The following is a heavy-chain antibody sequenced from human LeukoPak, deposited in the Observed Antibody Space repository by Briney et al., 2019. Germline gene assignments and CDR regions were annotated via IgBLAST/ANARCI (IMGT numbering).Heavy chain of an antibody. D-gene: IGHD2-15*01. CDR1: GFTFSSYA. Sequence: GGSLRLSCAASGFTFSSYAMHWVRQAPGKGLEWVSSISSSSSYIYYADSVKGRFTISRDNAKNSLYLQMNSLRAEDTAVYYCARVSGGSFSNWFDPWGQGTLVTVSS. V-gene: IGHV3-21*01. CDR2: ISSSSSYI. J-gene: IGHJ5*02. CDR3: ARVSGGSFSNWFDP.